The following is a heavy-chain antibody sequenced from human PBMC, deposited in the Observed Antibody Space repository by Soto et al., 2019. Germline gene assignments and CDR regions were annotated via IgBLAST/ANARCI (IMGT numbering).Heavy chain of an antibody. V-gene: IGHV3-48*02. J-gene: IGHJ4*02. D-gene: IGHD6-19*01. CDR2: INGGSDSI. CDR3: AKSGDSAGWGIDF. Sequence: EVQLVESGGGLVQPGGSLRLSCVGSGFMFDSFAMNWVRQAPGKGLEWVAYINGGSDSIYYAESVKGRFTISRDNARNSLSLQMNGLSDEDTAVYYCAKSGDSAGWGIDFWGQGTLVTVSS. CDR1: GFMFDSFA.